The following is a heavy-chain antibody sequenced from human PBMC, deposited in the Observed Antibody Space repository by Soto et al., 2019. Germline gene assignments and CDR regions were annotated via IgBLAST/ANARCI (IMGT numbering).Heavy chain of an antibody. D-gene: IGHD5-12*01. J-gene: IGHJ4*02. CDR2: MNAGNGNT. V-gene: IGHV1-3*01. CDR1: GYTFTSYA. CDR3: ARVQYGYSGYDLDY. Sequence: QVQLVQSGAEVKKPGASVKVSCKASGYTFTSYAMHWVRQAPGQRREWMGGMNAGNGNTKYSQKFKGRVTITRDTSANTADMELSSLRSEDTAVYYCARVQYGYSGYDLDYWGQGTLVTVSS.